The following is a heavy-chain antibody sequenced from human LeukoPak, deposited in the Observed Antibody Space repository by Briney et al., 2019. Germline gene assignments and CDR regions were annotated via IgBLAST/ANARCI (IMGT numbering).Heavy chain of an antibody. CDR1: GGSFSGYY. CDR3: ARSVRDIVVVVAATPNWFDP. CDR2: INHSGST. V-gene: IGHV4-34*01. D-gene: IGHD2-15*01. J-gene: IGHJ5*02. Sequence: SETLSLTCAVYGGSFSGYYWSWIRQPPGKGLEWIGEINHSGSTNYNPSLKSRVKSRVTKSLDTSKNQFSLKLSSVTAADTAVYYCARSVRDIVVVVAATPNWFDPWGQGTLVTVSS.